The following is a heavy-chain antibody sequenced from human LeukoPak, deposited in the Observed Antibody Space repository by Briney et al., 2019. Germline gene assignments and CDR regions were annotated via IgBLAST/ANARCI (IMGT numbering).Heavy chain of an antibody. J-gene: IGHJ3*02. D-gene: IGHD1-26*01. Sequence: PGGSLRLSCAASGFTFSSYWMHWVRQAPGKGLVRISRINTDESSTSYADSVKGRFTISRDNAKNTLYLQMNSLRAEDTAVYYCAREAIVGATTDAFDIWGQGTMVTVSS. CDR2: INTDESST. V-gene: IGHV3-74*01. CDR1: GFTFSSYW. CDR3: AREAIVGATTDAFDI.